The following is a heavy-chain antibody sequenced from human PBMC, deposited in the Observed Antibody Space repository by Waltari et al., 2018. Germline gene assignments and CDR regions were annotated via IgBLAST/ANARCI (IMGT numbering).Heavy chain of an antibody. Sequence: EVQLVDSGGGLVQPGGSLSLYGAASELTFSSYGMNWVRQAPGKGLEWISYISGSGTTIYYADSVKGRFTISRDDAENSLYLQMNSLRAEDTALYYCARRFDSWGQGTRVTVSS. V-gene: IGHV3-48*03. CDR2: ISGSGTTI. CDR3: ARRFDS. J-gene: IGHJ4*02. CDR1: ELTFSSYG.